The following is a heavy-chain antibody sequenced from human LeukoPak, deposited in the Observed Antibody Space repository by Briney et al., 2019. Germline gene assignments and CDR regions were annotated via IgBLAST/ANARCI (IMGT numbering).Heavy chain of an antibody. Sequence: GGSLRLSCAASGFTFDDYAMHWVRQAPGKGLEWVSGISWNSGSIGYTDSVKGRFTISRDNAKNSLYLQMNSLRAEDTAVYYCARAVSSGYYNFYFDYWGQGTLVTVSS. CDR3: ARAVSSGYYNFYFDY. V-gene: IGHV3-9*01. CDR1: GFTFDDYA. J-gene: IGHJ4*02. CDR2: ISWNSGSI. D-gene: IGHD3-3*01.